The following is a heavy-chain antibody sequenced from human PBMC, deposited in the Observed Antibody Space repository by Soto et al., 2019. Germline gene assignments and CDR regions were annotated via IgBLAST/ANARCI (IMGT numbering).Heavy chain of an antibody. CDR2: INPSGGST. CDR1: GYTFTSYY. V-gene: IGHV1-46*01. Sequence: ASVKVSCKASGYTFTSYYMHWVRQAPGQGLEWMGIINPSGGSTSYAQKFQGRVTMTRDTSTSTVYMELSSLRSEDTAVYYCARDPYYYDSSGLDAFDIWGQGPMVTVSS. CDR3: ARDPYYYDSSGLDAFDI. J-gene: IGHJ3*02. D-gene: IGHD3-22*01.